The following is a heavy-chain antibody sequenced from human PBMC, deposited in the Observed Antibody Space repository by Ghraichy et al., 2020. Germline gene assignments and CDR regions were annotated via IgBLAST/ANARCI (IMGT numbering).Heavy chain of an antibody. Sequence: SETLSLTCTVSGGSVNLYYWSWIRQPAGKGLEWIGRIYTSGTTYYNSSLKSRVTMSIDTSKNQFSLKLTSVTAADTAVYYCVRDQRSFYDSSVYSVFDYWGQGALVTVSS. CDR2: IYTSGTT. D-gene: IGHD3-22*01. V-gene: IGHV4-4*07. CDR1: GGSVNLYY. J-gene: IGHJ4*02. CDR3: VRDQRSFYDSSVYSVFDY.